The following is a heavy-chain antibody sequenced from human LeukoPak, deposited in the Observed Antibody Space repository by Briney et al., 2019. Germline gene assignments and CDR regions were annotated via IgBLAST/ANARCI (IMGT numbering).Heavy chain of an antibody. D-gene: IGHD3-3*02. Sequence: GESLKISCKGSGYSFTSYWIGWVRQMPGKGLEWMGIIYPGDSDTRYSPSFQGQVTISADKPISTAYLQWSSLKASDTAMYYCARTSSTKLTDYNWFDPWGQGTLVTVSS. J-gene: IGHJ5*02. CDR1: GYSFTSYW. CDR2: IYPGDSDT. CDR3: ARTSSTKLTDYNWFDP. V-gene: IGHV5-51*04.